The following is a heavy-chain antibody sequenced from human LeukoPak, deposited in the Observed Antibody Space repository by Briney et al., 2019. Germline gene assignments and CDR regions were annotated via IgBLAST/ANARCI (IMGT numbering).Heavy chain of an antibody. V-gene: IGHV1-18*01. CDR1: GYTFTSYG. Sequence: ASVKVSCKGSGYTFTSYGISWVRRAPGQGLEWVGWVSGYNGNTNYAQKFQGRVTMTAATSTTTAYMELRSLTSDDTAIYYCARDVMSAIHEYWGQGTQVTVSS. CDR2: VSGYNGNT. CDR3: ARDVMSAIHEY. D-gene: IGHD2-21*02. J-gene: IGHJ4*02.